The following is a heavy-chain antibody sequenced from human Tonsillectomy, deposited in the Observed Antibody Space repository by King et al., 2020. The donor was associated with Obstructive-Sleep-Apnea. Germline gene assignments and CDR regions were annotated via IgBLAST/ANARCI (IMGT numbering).Heavy chain of an antibody. D-gene: IGHD4-17*01. Sequence: VQLQESGPGLVKPSETLSLTCTVSGGSISSYYWSWIRQPPGKGLEWIGYIYYSGSTNYNPSLKSRVTISVDTSKNQFSLKLSSVTAADTAVYYCARYGDYPPGFDYWGQGTLVTVSS. CDR2: IYYSGST. J-gene: IGHJ4*02. V-gene: IGHV4-59*01. CDR1: GGSISSYY. CDR3: ARYGDYPPGFDY.